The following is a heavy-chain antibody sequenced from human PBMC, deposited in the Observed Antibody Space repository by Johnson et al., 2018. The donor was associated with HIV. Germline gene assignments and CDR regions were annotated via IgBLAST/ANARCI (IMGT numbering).Heavy chain of an antibody. Sequence: QVQLVESGGGLVQPGGFLRVSCAASGFTFRDYYMNWMRQAPGKGLEWISHISSSGTSIFYADSVKGRFTISRDNAKKLLYIQMSGLTGEDTATYYCARESTPWGGDYVGYSFDLWGQGTTVTVTS. J-gene: IGHJ3*01. CDR3: ARESTPWGGDYVGYSFDL. D-gene: IGHD4-17*01. CDR1: GFTFRDYY. CDR2: ISSSGTSI. V-gene: IGHV3-11*04.